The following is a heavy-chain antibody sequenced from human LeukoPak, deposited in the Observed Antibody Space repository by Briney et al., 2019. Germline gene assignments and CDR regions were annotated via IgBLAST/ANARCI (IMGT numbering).Heavy chain of an antibody. Sequence: GGSLRLSCAGSGXTLSSTYVSWVRQAPGKGLEWVSIIYGGTSTYYADSVKGRFTISRDDSRNTLYLQMSSLRAEDTAVYYCASRYEGASYFYYGMDVWGQGTTVTVSS. D-gene: IGHD1-14*01. CDR1: GXTLSSTY. J-gene: IGHJ6*02. CDR3: ASRYEGASYFYYGMDV. V-gene: IGHV3-66*01. CDR2: IYGGTST.